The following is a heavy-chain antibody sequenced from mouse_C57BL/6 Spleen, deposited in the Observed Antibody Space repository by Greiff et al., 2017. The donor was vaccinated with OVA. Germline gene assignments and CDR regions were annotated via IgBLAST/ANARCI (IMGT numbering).Heavy chain of an antibody. CDR1: GFTFSDYG. V-gene: IGHV5-17*01. J-gene: IGHJ4*01. CDR2: ISSGSSTI. Sequence: EVKLVESGGGLVKPGGSLKLSCAASGFTFSDYGMHWVRQAPEKGLEWVAYISSGSSTIYYADTVKGRFTISRDNAKNTLFLQMTSLRSEDTAMXYCARRGGSSYGYAMDYWGQGTSVTVSS. D-gene: IGHD1-1*01. CDR3: ARRGGSSYGYAMDY.